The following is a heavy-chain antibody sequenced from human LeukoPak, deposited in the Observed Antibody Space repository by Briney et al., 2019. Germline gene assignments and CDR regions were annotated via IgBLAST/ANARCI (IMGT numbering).Heavy chain of an antibody. Sequence: SGGSLRLSCAASGFTFDDYAMHWVRQAPGKGLEWVSGISWNSGSIGYADSVKGRFTISRDNAKNSLYLQMNSLRAEDMALYYCAKAGFPQLGSSGWFDYWGQGTLVTVSS. D-gene: IGHD6-19*01. V-gene: IGHV3-9*03. CDR3: AKAGFPQLGSSGWFDY. J-gene: IGHJ4*02. CDR1: GFTFDDYA. CDR2: ISWNSGSI.